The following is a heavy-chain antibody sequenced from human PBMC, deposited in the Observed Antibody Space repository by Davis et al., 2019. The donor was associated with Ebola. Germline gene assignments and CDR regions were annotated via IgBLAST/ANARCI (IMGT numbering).Heavy chain of an antibody. J-gene: IGHJ4*02. D-gene: IGHD1-1*01. CDR2: INPNSGGT. Sequence: ASVKVSCKASGGTFSSYAISWVRQAPGQGLEWMGWINPNSGGTNYAQKFQGRVTMTRDTSITTAYMELRRLRSGDTAVYYCARLGSSNWNDYWGQGTLVTVSS. V-gene: IGHV1-2*02. CDR1: GGTFSSYA. CDR3: ARLGSSNWNDY.